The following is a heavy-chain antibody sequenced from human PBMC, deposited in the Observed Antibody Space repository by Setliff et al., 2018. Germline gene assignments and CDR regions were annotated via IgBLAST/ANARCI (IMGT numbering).Heavy chain of an antibody. CDR3: ARDKADYYDRSGYSGASDV. D-gene: IGHD3-22*01. CDR2: IYSSGST. CDR1: GASISSTNYY. Sequence: SETLSLTCTVSGASISSTNYYWGWIRQPAGKGLEWIGHIYSSGSTNYNPSLKSRVTISVDRSKNQFSLKLSSVTAADTAIYYCARDKADYYDRSGYSGASDVWGQGTMVTVSS. V-gene: IGHV4-61*10. J-gene: IGHJ3*01.